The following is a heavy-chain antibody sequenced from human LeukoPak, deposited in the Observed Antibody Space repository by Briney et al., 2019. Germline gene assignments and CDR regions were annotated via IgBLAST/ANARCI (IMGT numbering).Heavy chain of an antibody. Sequence: GGSLRLSCAASGFTVSSNYISWVRQAPGKGLEWVSVIYSGGSTYYADSVKGRFTISRDNSKNTLYLQMNSLRAEDTAVYYCARDGLVGATGPLDSWGQGTLVTVSS. D-gene: IGHD1-26*01. CDR1: GFTVSSNY. CDR3: ARDGLVGATGPLDS. CDR2: IYSGGST. V-gene: IGHV3-53*01. J-gene: IGHJ4*02.